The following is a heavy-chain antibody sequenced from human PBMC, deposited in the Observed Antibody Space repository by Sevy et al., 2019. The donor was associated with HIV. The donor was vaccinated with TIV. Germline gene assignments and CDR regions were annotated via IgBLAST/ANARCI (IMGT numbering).Heavy chain of an antibody. CDR3: AKDHEYSGYDTHYGMDV. D-gene: IGHD5-12*01. V-gene: IGHV3-30*02. Sequence: GGSLRLSCAASGFTFSSYGMHWVRQAPGKGLEWVAFIRYDGSNKYYADSVKGRFTISRDNSKNTLYRQMNSLRAEDTAVYYCAKDHEYSGYDTHYGMDVWGQGTTVTVSS. CDR2: IRYDGSNK. J-gene: IGHJ6*02. CDR1: GFTFSSYG.